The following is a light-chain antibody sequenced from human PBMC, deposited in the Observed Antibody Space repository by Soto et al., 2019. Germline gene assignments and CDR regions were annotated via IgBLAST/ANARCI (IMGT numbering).Light chain of an antibody. V-gene: IGLV1-40*01. J-gene: IGLJ2*01. CDR3: QSYDSSLSGSLVV. CDR2: GNS. Sequence: QSVLTQPPSVSGAPGQRVTISRTGSSSNIGAGYDVHWYQQLPGTAPKLLIYGNSNRPSGVPDRFSGSKSGTSASLAITGLQAEDEADYYCQSYDSSLSGSLVVFGGGTKLTVL. CDR1: SSNIGAGYD.